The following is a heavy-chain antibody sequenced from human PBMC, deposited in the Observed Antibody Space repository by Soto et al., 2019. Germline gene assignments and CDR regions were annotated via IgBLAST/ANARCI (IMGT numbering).Heavy chain of an antibody. CDR2: VSSGSFSS. Sequence: GGSLRLSCVVSGFTFSSYRMNWVRRAPGKGLEWVSTVSSGSFSSYYVDSVKGRFTISRDNANNTLFLQMNSLRVEDTAEYFCTKDRAPFYYWGQGTLVTVSS. V-gene: IGHV3-21*06. J-gene: IGHJ4*02. CDR1: GFTFSSYR. CDR3: TKDRAPFYY. D-gene: IGHD3-10*01.